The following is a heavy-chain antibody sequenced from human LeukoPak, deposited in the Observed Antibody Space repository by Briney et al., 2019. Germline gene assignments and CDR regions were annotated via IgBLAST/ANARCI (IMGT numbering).Heavy chain of an antibody. J-gene: IGHJ4*02. V-gene: IGHV1-2*06. CDR3: ASLPTYYYDSSGYYTDY. Sequence: ASVKVSCKASGYTFTEYYMHWVRQAPGQGLEWMGRINPNSGGTNYAQKFQGRVNMTRDTSISTAYMELSRLRSDDTAVYYCASLPTYYYDSSGYYTDYWGQGTLVTVSS. CDR2: INPNSGGT. D-gene: IGHD3-22*01. CDR1: GYTFTEYY.